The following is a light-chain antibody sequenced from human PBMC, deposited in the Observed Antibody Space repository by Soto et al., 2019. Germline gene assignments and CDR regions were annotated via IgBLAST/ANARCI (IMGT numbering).Light chain of an antibody. CDR1: QSIGGF. Sequence: DIQMTQSPSSLSVSVGDRVTITCRASQSIGGFLNWYQQKLGKAPKLLIYAASSLQSGVPSRFSGSGSGPDFTLTISSLQPEDFATYYCQQSYSTPLTFGGGTKVEI. V-gene: IGKV1-39*01. J-gene: IGKJ4*01. CDR2: AAS. CDR3: QQSYSTPLT.